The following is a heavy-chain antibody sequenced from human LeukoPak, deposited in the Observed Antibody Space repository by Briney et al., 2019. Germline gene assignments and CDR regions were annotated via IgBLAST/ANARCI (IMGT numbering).Heavy chain of an antibody. V-gene: IGHV4-61*05. CDR3: ARRVGVMTPFDQ. J-gene: IGHJ4*02. D-gene: IGHD3-22*01. CDR2: IYYSGST. CDR1: GGSISSSSYY. Sequence: SETLSLTCTVSGGSISSSSYYWGWIRQPPGKGLEWIAYIYYSGSTNYNPSLKSRVTISIDTSKNQFSLKLSSVTAADTAVYYCARRVGVMTPFDQWGQGILLTVSS.